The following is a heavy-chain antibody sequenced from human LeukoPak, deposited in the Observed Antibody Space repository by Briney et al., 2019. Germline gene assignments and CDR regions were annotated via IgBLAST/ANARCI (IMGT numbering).Heavy chain of an antibody. CDR2: IYHSESV. CDR1: GGSIISKSYY. Sequence: SETPSLTCTVSGGSIISKSYYWGWVRQPPGKGLEWIGSIYHSESVYYNPSLKSRIAISMDTSNNQFSLNLNSLTAADTAVYYCARDRLSQGAFDIWGQGTVVTVSS. V-gene: IGHV4-39*07. CDR3: ARDRLSQGAFDI. J-gene: IGHJ3*02.